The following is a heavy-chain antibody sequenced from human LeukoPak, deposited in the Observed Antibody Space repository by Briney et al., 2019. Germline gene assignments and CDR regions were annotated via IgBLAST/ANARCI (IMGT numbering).Heavy chain of an antibody. CDR3: ARARSIEDWFDP. D-gene: IGHD5-24*01. Sequence: GGSLRLSCAASGFTFSTYSMYWVRQAPGKGLEWVSSISSSSSYIYSADSVKGRFTISRDNAKNSLYLQMNSLRAEDTAVYYCARARSIEDWFDPWGQGTLVTVSS. CDR1: GFTFSTYS. J-gene: IGHJ5*02. V-gene: IGHV3-21*01. CDR2: ISSSSSYI.